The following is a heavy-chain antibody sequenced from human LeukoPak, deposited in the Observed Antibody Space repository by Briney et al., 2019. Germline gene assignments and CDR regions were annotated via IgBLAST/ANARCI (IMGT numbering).Heavy chain of an antibody. D-gene: IGHD2-2*02. CDR3: ARDPLNAHCSSTSCYTLSY. V-gene: IGHV3-23*01. CDR1: GFTFSSYA. Sequence: GGSLRLSCAASGFTFSSYAMSWVRQAPGKGLEWDSAISGSGGSTYYADSVKGRFTISRDNSKNTLYLQMNSLRAEDTAVYYCARDPLNAHCSSTSCYTLSYWGQGTLVTVSS. J-gene: IGHJ4*02. CDR2: ISGSGGST.